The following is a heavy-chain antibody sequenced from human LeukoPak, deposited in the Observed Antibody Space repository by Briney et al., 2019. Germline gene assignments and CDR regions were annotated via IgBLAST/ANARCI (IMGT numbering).Heavy chain of an antibody. CDR2: IKQDGSEK. D-gene: IGHD6-13*01. V-gene: IGHV3-7*01. Sequence: GGSLRLSCAASEFIFSGYWMNWVRQAPGKGLEWVANIKQDGSEKQYVDSVRGRYTISRDNAKNSLYLQMNSLRVEDTAVYYCARDGFVGAADYWGQGTLVTVSS. CDR1: EFIFSGYW. CDR3: ARDGFVGAADY. J-gene: IGHJ4*02.